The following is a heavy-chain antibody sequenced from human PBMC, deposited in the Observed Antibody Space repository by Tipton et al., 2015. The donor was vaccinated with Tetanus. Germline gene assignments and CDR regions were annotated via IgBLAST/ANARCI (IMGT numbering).Heavy chain of an antibody. CDR2: IYYSGST. D-gene: IGHD4-23*01. CDR3: ARVDYGGNSPNL. J-gene: IGHJ5*02. Sequence: TLSLTCTVSGGSISSSSYYWGWIRQPPGKGLEWIGSIYYSGSTYYNPSLKSRVTISVDTSKNQFSLKLSSVTAADTAVYYCARVDYGGNSPNLWGQGTLVTVSS. V-gene: IGHV4-39*07. CDR1: GGSISSSSYY.